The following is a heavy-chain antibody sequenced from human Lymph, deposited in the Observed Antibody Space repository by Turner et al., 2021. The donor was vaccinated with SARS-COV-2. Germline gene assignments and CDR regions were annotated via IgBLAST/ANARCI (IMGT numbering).Heavy chain of an antibody. CDR1: GYTLTELS. V-gene: IGHV1-24*01. CDR3: ATVLCTGSSCYYYGMDV. Sequence: QVQLVQSGAEVKKPGASVKVPCKVSGYTLTELSMHWVRQAPGKGLGWMGGFDPEDGEIIYAQKFQGRVTMTEDTSTDTAYMELSSLRSEDTAVYYCATVLCTGSSCYYYGMDVWGQGTTVTVSS. CDR2: FDPEDGEI. J-gene: IGHJ6*02. D-gene: IGHD2-15*01.